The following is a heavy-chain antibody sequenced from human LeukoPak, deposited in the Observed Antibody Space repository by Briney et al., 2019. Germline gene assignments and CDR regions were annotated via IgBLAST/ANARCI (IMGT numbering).Heavy chain of an antibody. D-gene: IGHD3-16*02. CDR3: ARHEERGSYRPPFDY. J-gene: IGHJ4*02. CDR1: GGSITSYY. Sequence: ETLSLTCTVSGGSITSYYWTWIRQPPGKGLEWIGFFHYSGSTNYNPSLKSRVTISVDTSKNQFSLKLTSVTAADTAVYYCARHEERGSYRPPFDYWGQGTLVTVSS. V-gene: IGHV4-59*08. CDR2: FHYSGST.